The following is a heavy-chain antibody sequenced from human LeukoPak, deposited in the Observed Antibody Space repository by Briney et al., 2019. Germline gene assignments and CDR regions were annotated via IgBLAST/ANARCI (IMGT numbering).Heavy chain of an antibody. CDR3: ARDRVSHVRGILRGVSDY. CDR2: INPDSGAT. D-gene: IGHD3-10*01. J-gene: IGHJ4*02. CDR1: GYTFTGYY. V-gene: IGHV1-2*02. Sequence: ASVKVSCKTSGYTFTGYYIHWVRQAPGQGLEWMGWINPDSGATICAQKFQGRVTMTRDTSINTAYMDLSRLTSDDTAVYYCARDRVSHVRGILRGVSDYWGQGPLITVSS.